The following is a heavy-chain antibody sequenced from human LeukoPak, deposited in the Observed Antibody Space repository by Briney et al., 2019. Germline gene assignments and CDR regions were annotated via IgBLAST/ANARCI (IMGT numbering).Heavy chain of an antibody. CDR2: ISNSGST. D-gene: IGHD6-13*01. V-gene: IGHV4-39*07. Sequence: PSETLSLTCSASGASISSNTYYWGWVRQPPGKGLEWIGYISNSGSTYYNPSLKSRVTISIDTSKTQFSLRLSSVTAADTAVYYCARDHGSSNWYYYWGQGTLVTVAS. CDR3: ARDHGSSNWYYY. J-gene: IGHJ4*02. CDR1: GASISSNTYY.